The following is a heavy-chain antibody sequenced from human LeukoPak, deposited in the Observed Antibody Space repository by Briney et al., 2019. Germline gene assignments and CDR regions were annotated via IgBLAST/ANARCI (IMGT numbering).Heavy chain of an antibody. CDR2: IYYSGST. Sequence: SETLSLTCTVSGGSLSSSSYYWGWIRQPPGKGLEWIGSIYYSGSTYYNPSLKSRVTISVDTSKNQFSLKLSSVTAADTAVYYCARLYSSSWYHFDYWGQGTLVTVSS. V-gene: IGHV4-39*01. CDR1: GGSLSSSSYY. CDR3: ARLYSSSWYHFDY. J-gene: IGHJ4*02. D-gene: IGHD6-13*01.